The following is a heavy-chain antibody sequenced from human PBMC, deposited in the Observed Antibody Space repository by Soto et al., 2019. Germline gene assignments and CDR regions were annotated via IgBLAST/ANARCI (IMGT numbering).Heavy chain of an antibody. CDR3: AREDMSGTYYFDY. D-gene: IGHD1-26*01. CDR1: GASVNSDTHF. Sequence: SETLSLTCRVSGASVNSDTHFWSWIRQAPGKGLEWIGYVYRSGITNSNPALKSRVFVSADMASNQFSLTLDSVTPADTAVYYCAREDMSGTYYFDYWGPGIQVTVSS. V-gene: IGHV4-61*01. CDR2: VYRSGIT. J-gene: IGHJ4*02.